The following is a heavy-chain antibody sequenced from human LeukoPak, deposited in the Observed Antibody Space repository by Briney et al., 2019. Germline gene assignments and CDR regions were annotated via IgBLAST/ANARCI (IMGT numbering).Heavy chain of an antibody. V-gene: IGHV3-23*01. CDR1: GFTFSSYA. D-gene: IGHD4-17*01. CDR3: ARDNGDYLGTFHY. CDR2: ISGSGGST. Sequence: PGGSLRLSCAASGFTFSSYAMSWVRQAPGKGLEWVSAISGSGGSTYYADSVKGRFTISRDNSKNTLYLQMNSLRAEDTAVYYCARDNGDYLGTFHYWGQGTLVTVSS. J-gene: IGHJ4*02.